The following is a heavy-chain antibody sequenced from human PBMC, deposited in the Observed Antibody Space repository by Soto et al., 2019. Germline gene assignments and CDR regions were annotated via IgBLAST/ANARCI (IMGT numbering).Heavy chain of an antibody. Sequence: SETLSLTCTVSGGSISNSGYYWGWIRQPPGKGLERIGSIYYRGSTYYNPSLKRRVTISVDTSKSQISMKLSSVTAADTAVYYCARHYRSHITIFGVVILNWFDPWGQGTLVTVS. CDR3: ARHYRSHITIFGVVILNWFDP. J-gene: IGHJ5*02. V-gene: IGHV4-39*01. CDR1: GGSISNSGYY. CDR2: IYYRGST. D-gene: IGHD3-3*01.